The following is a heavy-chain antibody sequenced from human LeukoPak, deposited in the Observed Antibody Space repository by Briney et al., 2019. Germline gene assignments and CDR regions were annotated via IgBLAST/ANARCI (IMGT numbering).Heavy chain of an antibody. J-gene: IGHJ4*02. CDR1: GDTFTNHP. Sequence: ASVKVSCKASGDTFTNHPMHWVRQAPGQGLEWMGWINPNSGDTNYVQKFQGRVTRTRDPSISTAYMELSGLRADDTAVYYCARERYTAYGNFDYWGQGTQVTVSS. D-gene: IGHD5-12*01. CDR2: INPNSGDT. CDR3: ARERYTAYGNFDY. V-gene: IGHV1-2*02.